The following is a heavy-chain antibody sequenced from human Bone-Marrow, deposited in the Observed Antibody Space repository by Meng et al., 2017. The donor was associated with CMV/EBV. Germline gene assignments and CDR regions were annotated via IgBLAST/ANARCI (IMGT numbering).Heavy chain of an antibody. Sequence: GESLKISCAASGFTFSSYSMNWVRQAPGKGLEWVSSISSSSSYIYYADSVKGRFTISRDNAKNSLYLQMNSLRAEDTAVYYCARETDGSPYYWGQGTLGTVSS. CDR2: ISSSSSYI. CDR1: GFTFSSYS. CDR3: ARETDGSPYY. D-gene: IGHD5-24*01. J-gene: IGHJ4*02. V-gene: IGHV3-21*01.